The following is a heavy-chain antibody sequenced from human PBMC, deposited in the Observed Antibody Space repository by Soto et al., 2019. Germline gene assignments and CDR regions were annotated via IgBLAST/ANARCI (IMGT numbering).Heavy chain of an antibody. CDR3: ARRDYGGNTPFDY. Sequence: QVQLQESSPGLVKPSETLSLTCTVSGGSISSYYWSWIRQPPGKGLEWIGYIYYSGSTNYNPSLKSRVTISVDTSKNQFSLKLSSVTAADTAVYYCARRDYGGNTPFDYWGQGTLVTVSS. CDR2: IYYSGST. D-gene: IGHD4-17*01. J-gene: IGHJ4*02. CDR1: GGSISSYY. V-gene: IGHV4-59*08.